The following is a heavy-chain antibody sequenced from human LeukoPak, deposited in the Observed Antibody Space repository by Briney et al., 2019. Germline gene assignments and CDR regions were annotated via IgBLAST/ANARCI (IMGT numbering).Heavy chain of an antibody. D-gene: IGHD3-10*01. CDR3: ARDGWGLLWFGEPRVGWFDP. V-gene: IGHV4-39*07. CDR1: GGSISSSSYY. J-gene: IGHJ5*02. Sequence: SETLSLTCTVSGGSISSSSYYWGWIHQPPGKGLEWIGSIYYSGSTYYNPSLKSRVTISVDTSKNQFSLKLSSVTAADTAVYYCARDGWGLLWFGEPRVGWFDPWGQGTLVTVSS. CDR2: IYYSGST.